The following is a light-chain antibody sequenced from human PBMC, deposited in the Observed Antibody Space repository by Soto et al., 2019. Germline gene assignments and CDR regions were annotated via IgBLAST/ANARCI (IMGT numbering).Light chain of an antibody. CDR2: DAS. V-gene: IGKV1-33*01. Sequence: DIQMTQSPSSLSASVGDRVTITCQASQDINNYLNWYQQTPGKPPKLLIYDASNLETGVPSRFSGSGSGTHFTFTISSLQPEDIATYYCQQYDNLPSITFGQRTRLEIK. CDR1: QDINNY. J-gene: IGKJ5*01. CDR3: QQYDNLPSIT.